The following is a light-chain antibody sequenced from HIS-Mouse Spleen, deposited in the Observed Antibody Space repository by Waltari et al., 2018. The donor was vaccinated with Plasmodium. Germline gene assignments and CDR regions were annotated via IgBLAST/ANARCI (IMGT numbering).Light chain of an antibody. CDR3: QEYNNWSFT. CDR1: QSVSSN. V-gene: IGKV3-15*01. J-gene: IGKJ3*01. Sequence: EIVMTQSPATLSVSPGERATLSCRASQSVSSNLAWYQQKPGQAPRLLIYGASTRATGNPAKFRGRWSGTEFNLNNSSLQFEDFAGYYWQEYNNWSFTFGPGTKVDIK. CDR2: GAS.